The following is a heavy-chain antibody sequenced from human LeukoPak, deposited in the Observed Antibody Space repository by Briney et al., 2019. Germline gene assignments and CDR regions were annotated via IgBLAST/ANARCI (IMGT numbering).Heavy chain of an antibody. CDR3: ASVHSSGWSYYMDV. CDR1: RGTFRSYV. CDR2: IIPIFGTA. V-gene: IGHV1-69*05. J-gene: IGHJ6*03. Sequence: ASVKVSCKASRGTFRSYVISWVRQAPGQGLEWMGRIIPIFGTANYAQKFQGRVTITTDESTSTAYMELSSLRSEDTAVYYCASVHSSGWSYYMDVWGKGTTVTVSS. D-gene: IGHD6-19*01.